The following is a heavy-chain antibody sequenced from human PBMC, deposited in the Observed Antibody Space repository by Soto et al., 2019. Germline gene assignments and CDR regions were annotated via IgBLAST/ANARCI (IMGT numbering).Heavy chain of an antibody. V-gene: IGHV3-30*18. D-gene: IGHD2-2*01. CDR2: ISYDGSDK. Sequence: HPXGSLRLACSASGFTFNTFGMHWVRQAAGKGLEWVAVISYDGSDKYYSDSVRGRFTISRDNSMNTLYLQMNSLRTEDTAVYYCAKSPNFYCSSYHCYKYYFDYWGQGTLVTVYS. CDR3: AKSPNFYCSSYHCYKYYFDY. J-gene: IGHJ4*02. CDR1: GFTFNTFG.